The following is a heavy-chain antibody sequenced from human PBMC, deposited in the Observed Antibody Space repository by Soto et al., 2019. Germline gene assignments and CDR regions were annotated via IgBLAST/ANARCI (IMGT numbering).Heavy chain of an antibody. CDR2: IYYSGST. CDR1: GGSISSYY. V-gene: IGHV4-59*08. J-gene: IGHJ2*01. Sequence: QVQLQESGPGLVKPSETLSLTCTVSGGSISSYYWSWIRQPPGKGLEWIGYIYYSGSTDYNPSLKSRVTISVDSSKNQFSLKLSSVTAADTAVYYCARRSGGDWYFDLWGRGTLVTVSS. D-gene: IGHD6-19*01. CDR3: ARRSGGDWYFDL.